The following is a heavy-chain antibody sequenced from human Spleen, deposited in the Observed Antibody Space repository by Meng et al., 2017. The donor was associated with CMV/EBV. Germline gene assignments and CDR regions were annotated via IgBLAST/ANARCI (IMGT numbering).Heavy chain of an antibody. CDR1: GFTFSSYG. CDR3: AKGSEGFVGY. Sequence: QVQLVESGGGVVQPGGSVRLSCAASGFTFSSYGMHWVRQAPGKGLEWVAFIRYDGSNKYYADSVKGRFTISRDNSKNTLYLQMNSLRAEDTAVYYCAKGSEGFVGYWGQGTLVTVSS. V-gene: IGHV3-30*02. CDR2: IRYDGSNK. D-gene: IGHD1-26*01. J-gene: IGHJ4*02.